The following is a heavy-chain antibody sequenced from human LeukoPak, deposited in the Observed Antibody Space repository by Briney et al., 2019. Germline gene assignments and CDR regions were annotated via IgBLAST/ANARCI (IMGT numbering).Heavy chain of an antibody. CDR2: IYYSGST. Sequence: SETLSLTCTVSGGSISSYYWSWIRQPPGKGLEWIGYIYYSGSTNYNPSLKSRVTISVDTSKNQFSLKLTSVTAADTAVYYCARVSSTAGLEYWGQGTLVTVSS. J-gene: IGHJ4*02. CDR1: GGSISSYY. D-gene: IGHD6-13*01. CDR3: ARVSSTAGLEY. V-gene: IGHV4-59*01.